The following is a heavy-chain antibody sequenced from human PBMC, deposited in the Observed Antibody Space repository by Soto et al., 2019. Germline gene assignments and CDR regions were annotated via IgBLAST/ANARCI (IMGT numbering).Heavy chain of an antibody. CDR1: EFTFTTYW. V-gene: IGHV3-7*01. Sequence: GGSLRLSCAASEFTFTTYWMNWVRQAPGKGLEWVANIKQDGSERYYADFVKGRFTISRDNAKNSLFLQMSRLRAEDSAVYYCATVTTWKFYYYYMDVWGKGTTVTVS. CDR2: IKQDGSER. D-gene: IGHD4-17*01. CDR3: ATVTTWKFYYYYMDV. J-gene: IGHJ6*03.